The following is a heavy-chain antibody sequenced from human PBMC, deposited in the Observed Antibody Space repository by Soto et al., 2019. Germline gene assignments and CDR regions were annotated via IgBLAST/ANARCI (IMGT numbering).Heavy chain of an antibody. Sequence: QLQLQESGSGLVKPSQTLSLTCAVSGGSISSGGYSCNWIRQPPGKGLEWIGYIYHSGSTYYNPTLTCQVPISVDRSKNQFSLKLSSVTAADTAVYYCARGMTTVTTFDYWGQGTLVTVSS. CDR3: ARGMTTVTTFDY. CDR1: GGSISSGGYS. V-gene: IGHV4-30-2*01. CDR2: IYHSGST. D-gene: IGHD4-17*01. J-gene: IGHJ4*02.